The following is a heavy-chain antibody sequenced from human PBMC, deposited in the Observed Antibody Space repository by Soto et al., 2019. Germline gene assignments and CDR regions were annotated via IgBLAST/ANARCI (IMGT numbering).Heavy chain of an antibody. CDR2: ISAYNGNT. CDR1: GYTFTRHY. Sequence: GASVKVSCKASGYTFTRHYMHWVRQAPGQGLEWMGWISAYNGNTNYAQKFQDRITMTTDTSTNTAYMELRSLTSDDTAVYYCARENYSYGHWGQGTLVTVSS. CDR3: ARENYSYGH. J-gene: IGHJ4*02. V-gene: IGHV1-18*04. D-gene: IGHD5-18*01.